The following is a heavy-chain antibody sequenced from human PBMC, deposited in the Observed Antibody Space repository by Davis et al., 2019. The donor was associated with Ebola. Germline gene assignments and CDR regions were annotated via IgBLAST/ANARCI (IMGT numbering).Heavy chain of an antibody. V-gene: IGHV5-51*01. D-gene: IGHD4-23*01. CDR1: GYSFTSYW. J-gene: IGHJ6*02. CDR2: IYPGDSDT. CDR3: ARDLTMTTVELRYYYYGTDV. Sequence: GESLKISCKGSGYSFTSYWIGWVRQLPGKGLEWMGIIYPGDSDTRYSPSFQGQVTISADKSISTAYLQWSSLKASDTAMYYCARDLTMTTVELRYYYYGTDVWGQGTTVTVSS.